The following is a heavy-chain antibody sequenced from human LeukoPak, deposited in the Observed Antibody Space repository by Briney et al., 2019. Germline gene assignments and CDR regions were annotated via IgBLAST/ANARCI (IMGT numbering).Heavy chain of an antibody. CDR1: GGSFSDYY. Sequence: SETLSLTCAVYGGSFSDYYWSWIRPPPGKGLDWIGEINHSGRTNYNPSLKSRVTISVDTSKNQFSLKLTSVTAADTAVYYCARGSQLVVAATAGWFDPWGQGTLVTVSS. CDR3: ARGSQLVVAATAGWFDP. D-gene: IGHD2-15*01. J-gene: IGHJ5*02. V-gene: IGHV4-34*01. CDR2: INHSGRT.